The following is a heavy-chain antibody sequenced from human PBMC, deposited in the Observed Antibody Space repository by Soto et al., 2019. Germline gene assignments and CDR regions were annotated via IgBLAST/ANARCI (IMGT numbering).Heavy chain of an antibody. Sequence: GGSLRLSCAASGFTFSSYEMNWVRQAPGQGLEWVSYISDSGGTVYYADSVKGRFTVSRDNAQNSVYLQMNSLRTEDTAVYYCARDLLHYDFWSGYSAYFYYGVDVWGPGTTVTVSS. J-gene: IGHJ6*02. CDR2: ISDSGGTV. CDR1: GFTFSSYE. V-gene: IGHV3-48*03. D-gene: IGHD3-3*01. CDR3: ARDLLHYDFWSGYSAYFYYGVDV.